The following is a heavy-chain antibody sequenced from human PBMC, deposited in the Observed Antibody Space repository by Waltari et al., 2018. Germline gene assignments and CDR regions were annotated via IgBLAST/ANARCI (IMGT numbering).Heavy chain of an antibody. Sequence: EVQLVESGGVLLQPGRPLRLSCAASGFNFDSYAMHWVRQPPGKGLEWVSGSSSNSDNIGYAVSVKGRFTISRDNDKNPLYLQMDSLRTEDTALYYCAKDGGSNWYSEIDSWGQGTLVTVSS. CDR1: GFNFDSYA. CDR3: AKDGGSNWYSEIDS. CDR2: SSSNSDNI. V-gene: IGHV3-9*01. D-gene: IGHD6-13*01. J-gene: IGHJ4*02.